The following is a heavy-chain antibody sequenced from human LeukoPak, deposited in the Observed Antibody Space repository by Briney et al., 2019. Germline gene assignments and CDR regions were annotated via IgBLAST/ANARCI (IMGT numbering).Heavy chain of an antibody. V-gene: IGHV1-18*01. Sequence: ASVKVTCKASGYSFVSYEITWVRQAPGQGLEWMGWISGYNGNTKYAQKFQGRVTMTTDTSTGKAYMDLRSLRFDDTAVYYCASGGSYHPADNWGHGPVVTVSS. CDR3: ASGGSYHPADN. CDR1: GYSFVSYE. J-gene: IGHJ4*01. CDR2: ISGYNGNT. D-gene: IGHD3-16*02.